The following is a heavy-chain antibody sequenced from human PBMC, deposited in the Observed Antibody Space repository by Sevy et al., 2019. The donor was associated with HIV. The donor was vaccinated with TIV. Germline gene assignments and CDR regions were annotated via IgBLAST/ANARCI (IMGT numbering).Heavy chain of an antibody. CDR1: GFSLSTSGVG. V-gene: IGHV2-5*02. Sequence: SGPTLVNPTQTLTLTCTFSGFSLSTSGVGVGWIRQPPGKALEWLALIYWDDDTRYSPSLKSRLNITKDTSTNQVVLTMTNMYPVDIATYFCAHRRMVRGVITAPFDYWGQGTRVTVSS. J-gene: IGHJ4*02. CDR3: AHRRMVRGVITAPFDY. D-gene: IGHD3-10*01. CDR2: IYWDDDT.